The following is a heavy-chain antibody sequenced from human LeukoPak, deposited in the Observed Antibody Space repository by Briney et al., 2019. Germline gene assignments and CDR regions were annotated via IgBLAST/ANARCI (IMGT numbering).Heavy chain of an antibody. CDR2: IKQDGSEK. CDR3: ARKGLTVIRGVIINHYYYYGMDV. J-gene: IGHJ6*04. CDR1: GFMFSNYW. D-gene: IGHD3-10*01. Sequence: PGGSQRLSCAASGFMFSNYWMSWVRQAPGKGLEWVANIKQDGSEKYYVDSAKGRFTISSDNAKNSLYLQMNSLRAEDTAMYYCARKGLTVIRGVIINHYYYYGMDVWGKGTTVTVSS. V-gene: IGHV3-7*03.